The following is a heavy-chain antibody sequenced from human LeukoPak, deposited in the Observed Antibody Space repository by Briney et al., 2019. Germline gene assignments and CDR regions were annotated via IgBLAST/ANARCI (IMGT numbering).Heavy chain of an antibody. CDR2: ISYDGSNK. D-gene: IGHD2/OR15-2a*01. CDR1: GFTFSSYA. CDR3: ARVFFPTH. Sequence: GRSLRLSCAASGFTFSSYAMHWVRQAPGKGLEWVAVISYDGSNKYYADSVKGRFTISRDNSKNTLYLQMNSLRAEDTAVYYCARVFFPTHWGQGTLVTVSS. V-gene: IGHV3-30*04. J-gene: IGHJ4*02.